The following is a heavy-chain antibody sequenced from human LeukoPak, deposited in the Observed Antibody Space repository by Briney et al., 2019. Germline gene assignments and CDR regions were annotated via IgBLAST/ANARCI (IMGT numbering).Heavy chain of an antibody. Sequence: GGSLRLSCAASGFSFSDYAMDWVRQAPGKGLEYVSAISSNGDSTNYANSVRGRFTISRDNSKNTLYLQMGSLRAEDMAVYYCARVGYYASGPFSYFDYWGQGTLVTVSS. CDR2: ISSNGDST. D-gene: IGHD3-10*01. CDR1: GFSFSDYA. V-gene: IGHV3-64*01. J-gene: IGHJ4*02. CDR3: ARVGYYASGPFSYFDY.